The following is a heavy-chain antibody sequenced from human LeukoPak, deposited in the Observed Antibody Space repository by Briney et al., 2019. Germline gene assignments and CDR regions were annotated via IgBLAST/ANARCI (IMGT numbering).Heavy chain of an antibody. Sequence: GESLKISCKVSGYSFATYWIGWVRQMPGKGLEWMGIIYPGDSDTRYSPSFQGQVTISADKSISTVYLQWSSLKASDTAMYYCARQPYYYDSSGYIFDFDYWGQGTLVTVSS. J-gene: IGHJ4*02. CDR1: GYSFATYW. CDR3: ARQPYYYDSSGYIFDFDY. CDR2: IYPGDSDT. V-gene: IGHV5-51*01. D-gene: IGHD3-22*01.